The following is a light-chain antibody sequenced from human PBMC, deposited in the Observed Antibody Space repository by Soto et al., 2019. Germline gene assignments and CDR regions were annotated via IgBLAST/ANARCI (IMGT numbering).Light chain of an antibody. Sequence: EIVLTQSPGTLSLSPGERAILSCRASQSVSSTYLAWYQQRPGQAPRLLIYGASRRATGIPDRFSGSGSGTEFTLTISRLESEDFAVYYCQQYDSSSWTFGQGTKVEIK. CDR1: QSVSSTY. CDR2: GAS. J-gene: IGKJ1*01. CDR3: QQYDSSSWT. V-gene: IGKV3-20*01.